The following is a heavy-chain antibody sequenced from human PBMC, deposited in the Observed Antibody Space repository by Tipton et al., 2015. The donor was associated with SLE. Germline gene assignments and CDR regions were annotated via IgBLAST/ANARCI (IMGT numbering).Heavy chain of an antibody. J-gene: IGHJ6*03. Sequence: SLRLSCAASGFTFSSYAMHWVRQASGKGLEWVAVISYDGSNKYYADSVKGRFTISRDNSKNTLYLQMNSLRAEDTAAYYCARGHSSSWRYYYYYMDVWGKGTTVTVSS. CDR2: ISYDGSNK. D-gene: IGHD6-13*01. CDR1: GFTFSSYA. CDR3: ARGHSSSWRYYYYYMDV. V-gene: IGHV3-30*04.